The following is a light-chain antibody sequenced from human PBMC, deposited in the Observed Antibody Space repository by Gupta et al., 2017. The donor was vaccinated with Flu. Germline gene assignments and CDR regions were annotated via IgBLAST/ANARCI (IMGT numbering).Light chain of an antibody. CDR3: QQYDSVAIT. CDR1: QSIFYSSNNKNY. V-gene: IGKV4-1*01. CDR2: WAS. J-gene: IGKJ5*01. Sequence: DIVMTQSPDSLAVSLGERATINCQSSQSIFYSSNNKNYLSWYQQKPGQPPKLLISWASGRESGVPDRFSGSGSGADFTLTISGLQAEDVAVYYCQQYDSVAITFGQGTRLEIK.